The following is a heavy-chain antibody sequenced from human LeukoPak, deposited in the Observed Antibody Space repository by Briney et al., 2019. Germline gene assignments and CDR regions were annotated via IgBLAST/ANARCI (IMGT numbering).Heavy chain of an antibody. D-gene: IGHD2-15*01. CDR3: ARGPGGYCSGGSCYYYYYYMDV. V-gene: IGHV4-61*01. J-gene: IGHJ6*03. CDR1: GGSISSRNW. Sequence: SETLSLTCAVSGGSISSRNWWSWIRQPPGKGLEWIGYIYYSGSTNYNPSLKSRVTISVDTSKNQFSLKLSSVTAADTAVYYCARGPGGYCSGGSCYYYYYYMDVWAKGPRSPSP. CDR2: IYYSGST.